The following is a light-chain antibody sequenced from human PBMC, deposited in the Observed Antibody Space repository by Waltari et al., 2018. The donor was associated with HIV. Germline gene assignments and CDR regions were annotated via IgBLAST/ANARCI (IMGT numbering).Light chain of an antibody. V-gene: IGKV1-39*01. CDR3: QQSYSTLT. CDR1: QSISRY. Sequence: DIQLTPSPSSLSASVGDRVTITCRASQSISRYLNWYQQKPGKAPKLLIYAASSLQSGVPSRFSGSGSGTDFTLTISSLQPEDFATYYCQQSYSTLTFGGGTKVEIK. CDR2: AAS. J-gene: IGKJ4*01.